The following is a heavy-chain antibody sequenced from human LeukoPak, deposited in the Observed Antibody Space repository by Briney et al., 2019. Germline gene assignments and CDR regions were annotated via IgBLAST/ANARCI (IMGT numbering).Heavy chain of an antibody. Sequence: GGSLRLSCAVSGFTVSGDYMSWVRQAPGKGLEWVSVIYADFDNTDYADSVKGRFTISSDNSKNTLYLHMNSLRVEDTATYFCARALNRHIGAFEYWGQGALVTVSS. V-gene: IGHV3-53*01. CDR2: IYADFDNT. J-gene: IGHJ4*02. CDR3: ARALNRHIGAFEY. CDR1: GFTVSGDY. D-gene: IGHD4/OR15-4a*01.